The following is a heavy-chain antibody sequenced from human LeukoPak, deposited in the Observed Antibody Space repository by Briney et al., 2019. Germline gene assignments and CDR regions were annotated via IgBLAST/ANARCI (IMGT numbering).Heavy chain of an antibody. V-gene: IGHV5-51*01. Sequence: KNGESLKISCKGSGYSFTSYWFGWVRQMPGKGLEWMGIVYPGDSDTRYSPSFQGQVTISADKSISTAYLQWSSLKASDTAMYYCARRRTRSQPDYWGQGTLVTVSS. CDR2: VYPGDSDT. CDR3: ARRRTRSQPDY. CDR1: GYSFTSYW. D-gene: IGHD1/OR15-1a*01. J-gene: IGHJ4*02.